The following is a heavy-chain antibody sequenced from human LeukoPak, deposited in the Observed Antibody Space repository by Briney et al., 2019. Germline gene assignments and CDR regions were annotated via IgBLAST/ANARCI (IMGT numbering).Heavy chain of an antibody. J-gene: IGHJ4*02. CDR3: ARSSGYYRNFDY. D-gene: IGHD3-22*01. V-gene: IGHV4-59*01. CDR2: IYYTGST. CDR1: GGSFSSYY. Sequence: SETLSLTCTVSGGSFSSYYWSRIRQPPEKALEWIGYIYYTGSTNYNPSLKSRVTISVDTSKNQFSLNLSSVTAADTAVYYCARSSGYYRNFDYWGQGTLVTVSS.